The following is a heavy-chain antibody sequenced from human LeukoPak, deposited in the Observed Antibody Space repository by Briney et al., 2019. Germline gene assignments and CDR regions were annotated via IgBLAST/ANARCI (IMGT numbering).Heavy chain of an antibody. CDR2: IHYSGST. CDR1: GGSISGYY. D-gene: IGHD3-22*01. J-gene: IGHJ5*02. Sequence: SETLSLTCTVSGGSISGYYWSWIRQPPGKGLEWIGYIHYSGSTNYNPSLKSRVTISVDTSKIQFSLRLTSVTAADTAVYYCVRGWGGYYFWFDPWGQGTLVTVSS. CDR3: VRGWGGYYFWFDP. V-gene: IGHV4-59*01.